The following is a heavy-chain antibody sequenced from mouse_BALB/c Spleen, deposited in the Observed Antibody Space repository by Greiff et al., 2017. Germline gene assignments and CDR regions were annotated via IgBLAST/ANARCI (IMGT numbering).Heavy chain of an antibody. CDR3: ARSGYGSSSLGY. V-gene: IGHV5-17*02. CDR1: GFTFSSFG. J-gene: IGHJ2*01. Sequence: DVKLVESGGGLVQPGGSRKLSCAASGFTFSSFGMHWVRQAPEKGLEWVAYISSGSSTIYYADTVKGRFTISRDNPKNTLFLQMTSLRSEDTAMYYCARSGYGSSSLGYWGQGTTLTVSS. CDR2: ISSGSSTI. D-gene: IGHD1-1*01.